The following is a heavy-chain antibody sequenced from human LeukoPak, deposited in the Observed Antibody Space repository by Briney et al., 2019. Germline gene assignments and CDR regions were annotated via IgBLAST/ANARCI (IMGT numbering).Heavy chain of an antibody. D-gene: IGHD3-10*01. V-gene: IGHV4-39*01. J-gene: IGHJ5*02. CDR2: ISYTRNT. CDR1: GAFLNSTNVY. CDR3: ARQGTMTRGGYWLDP. Sequence: PSETLSLTCSVSGAFLNSTNVYWNWIRQPAGKGLESIGSISYTRNTYSNPFLNRQVTMSVDTSKNQCSLKLSSVTAADTAVYYCARQGTMTRGGYWLDPWGRGTLVTVSS.